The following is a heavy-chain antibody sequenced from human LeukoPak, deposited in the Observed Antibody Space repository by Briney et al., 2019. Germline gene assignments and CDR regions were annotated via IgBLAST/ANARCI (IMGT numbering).Heavy chain of an antibody. Sequence: GGSLRLSCAASGFIFSNSAMSWVRQAPGKGLEWVSAISGSGGSTYYADSVKGRFTISRDNSKNTLYLQMNSLRAEDTAVYYCAKDGESYAPFDYWGQGTLVTVSS. V-gene: IGHV3-23*01. J-gene: IGHJ4*02. D-gene: IGHD2-2*01. CDR2: ISGSGGST. CDR3: AKDGESYAPFDY. CDR1: GFIFSNSA.